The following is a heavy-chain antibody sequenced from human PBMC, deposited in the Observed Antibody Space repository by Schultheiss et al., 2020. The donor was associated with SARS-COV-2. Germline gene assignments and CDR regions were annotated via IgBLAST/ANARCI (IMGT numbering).Heavy chain of an antibody. CDR2: ISAYNGNT. J-gene: IGHJ4*02. CDR1: GYTFTGYY. V-gene: IGHV1-18*04. D-gene: IGHD3-22*01. Sequence: ASVKVSCKASGYTFTGYYMHWVRQAPGQGLEWMGWISAYNGNTNYAQKFQGRVTLTADTSTSTAYMELRSLRSDDTAVYFCARNGAARDGSGFFFGFWGQGTLVTVSS. CDR3: ARNGAARDGSGFFFGF.